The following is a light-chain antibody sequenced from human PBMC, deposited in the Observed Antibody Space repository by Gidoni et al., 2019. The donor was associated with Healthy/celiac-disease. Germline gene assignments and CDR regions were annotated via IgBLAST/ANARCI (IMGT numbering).Light chain of an antibody. J-gene: IGKJ2*01. CDR2: WAS. Sequence: DIVLTQSPDSLAVSLGERATINCKSSQSVLYSSNNKNYLAWYQQKPGQPPKLLICWASTRESGVPDRFRGRGSGTDLTCNISSLQAEEVAVYYCEQYYSTPPAFGQGTKLEIK. V-gene: IGKV4-1*01. CDR3: EQYYSTPPA. CDR1: QSVLYSSNNKNY.